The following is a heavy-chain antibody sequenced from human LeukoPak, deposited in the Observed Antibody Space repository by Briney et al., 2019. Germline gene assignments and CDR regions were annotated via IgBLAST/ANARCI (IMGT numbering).Heavy chain of an antibody. D-gene: IGHD4-17*01. J-gene: IGHJ4*02. CDR2: ISSSGDTI. CDR1: GFTFTTYS. V-gene: IGHV3-48*01. Sequence: GGSLRLSCVASGFTFTTYSMNWVRQAPGKGLGWVSYISSSGDTIYYAGSVKGRFTISRDNAKNSLYLQMNSLRVEDTAVYYCARDLYGDYPFDYWGQGTLVTVSS. CDR3: ARDLYGDYPFDY.